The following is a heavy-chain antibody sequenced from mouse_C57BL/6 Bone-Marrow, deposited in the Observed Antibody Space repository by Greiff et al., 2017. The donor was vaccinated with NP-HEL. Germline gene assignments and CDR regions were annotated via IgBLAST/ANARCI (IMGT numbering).Heavy chain of an antibody. J-gene: IGHJ4*01. CDR2: IHPNSGST. CDR3: ARGDYDYDDRYAMDY. CDR1: GYTFTSYW. V-gene: IGHV1-64*01. Sequence: QVQLKQPGAELVKPGASVKLSCKASGYTFTSYWMHWVKQRPGQGLEWIGMIHPNSGSTNYNEKFKSKATLTVDKSSSTAYMQLSSLTSEDSAVYYCARGDYDYDDRYAMDYWGQGTSVTVSS. D-gene: IGHD2-4*01.